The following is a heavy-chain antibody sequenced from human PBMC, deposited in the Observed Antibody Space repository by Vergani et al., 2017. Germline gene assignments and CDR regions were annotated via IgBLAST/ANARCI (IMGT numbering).Heavy chain of an antibody. Sequence: QVQLVQSGAEVKKPGSSVKVPCKASGGTFSSYAISWVRQAPGQGLEWMGGIIPIFGTANYAQKFQGRVTITADESTSTAYMELSSLRSEDTAVYYCARDLPLYYYDSSGYSYGMDVWGQGTTVTVSS. CDR3: ARDLPLYYYDSSGYSYGMDV. CDR2: IIPIFGTA. CDR1: GGTFSSYA. D-gene: IGHD3-22*01. J-gene: IGHJ6*02. V-gene: IGHV1-69*01.